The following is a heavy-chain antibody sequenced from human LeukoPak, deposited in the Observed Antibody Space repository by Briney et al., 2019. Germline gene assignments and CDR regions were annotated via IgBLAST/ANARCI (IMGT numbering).Heavy chain of an antibody. CDR3: ARGNYYGQDY. CDR1: GYPFSSYW. D-gene: IGHD3-10*01. J-gene: IGHJ4*02. V-gene: IGHV3-74*01. CDR2: INSDGSTT. Sequence: GGTLRLSCGASGYPFSSYWMHWVRHPRGRGRVWISRINSDGSTTSYADSVKGRFTISRDNAKNTLYLQMNSLRAEDTAVYYCARGNYYGQDYWGQGTLVTVSS.